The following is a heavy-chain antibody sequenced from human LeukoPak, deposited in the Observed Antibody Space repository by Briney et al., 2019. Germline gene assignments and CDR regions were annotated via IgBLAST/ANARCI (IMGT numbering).Heavy chain of an antibody. J-gene: IGHJ5*02. CDR1: GYTFTGYY. V-gene: IGHV1-2*04. CDR3: ARGYCSSSSCYGGGWFDP. CDR2: INPNSGGT. D-gene: IGHD2-2*01. Sequence: ASVKVSCKASGYTFTGYYMHWVRQAPGQGLEWMGWINPNSGGTNYAQKFQGWVTMTRDTSISTASMELSRLRSDDTAVYYCARGYCSSSSCYGGGWFDPWGQGTLVTVSS.